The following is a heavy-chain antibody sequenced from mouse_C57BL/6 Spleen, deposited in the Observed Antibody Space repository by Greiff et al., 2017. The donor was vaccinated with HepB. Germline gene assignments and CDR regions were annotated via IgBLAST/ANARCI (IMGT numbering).Heavy chain of an antibody. Sequence: EVNVVESGGGLVQSGRSLRLSCATSGFTFSDFYMEWVRQAPGKGLEWIAASRNKANDYTTEYSASVKGRFIVSRDTSQSILYLQMNALRAEDTAIYYCARAYYASAFDVWGTGTTVTVSS. V-gene: IGHV7-1*01. CDR1: GFTFSDFY. CDR2: SRNKANDYTT. D-gene: IGHD1-1*01. CDR3: ARAYYASAFDV. J-gene: IGHJ1*03.